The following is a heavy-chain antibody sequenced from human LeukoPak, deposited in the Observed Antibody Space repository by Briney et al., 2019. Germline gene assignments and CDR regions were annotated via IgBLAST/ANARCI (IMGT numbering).Heavy chain of an antibody. CDR1: GFTVSSNY. J-gene: IGHJ4*02. D-gene: IGHD3-22*01. CDR3: VTRYYYDSSGYYSY. Sequence: GGSLRLSCAASGFTVSSNYMSWVRQAPGKGLEWVSVIYSGGSTYYADSVKGRFTISRDNSKNTLYLQMNSLRAEDTAVYYCVTRYYYDSSGYYSYWGQGTLVTVSS. CDR2: IYSGGST. V-gene: IGHV3-66*01.